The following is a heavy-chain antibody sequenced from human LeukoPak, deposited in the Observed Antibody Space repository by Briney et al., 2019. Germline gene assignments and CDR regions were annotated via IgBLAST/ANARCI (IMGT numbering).Heavy chain of an antibody. CDR1: GGSISSGSYY. D-gene: IGHD3-10*01. J-gene: IGHJ4*02. Sequence: SQTLSLTCTVSGGSISSGSYYWSWIRQPAGKGLEWIGRIYTSGSTNYNPSLKSRVTISVDTSKNQFSLKLSSVTAADTAVYYCVRGRYYASGSTPFDYWGQGTLVTVSS. CDR3: VRGRYYASGSTPFDY. V-gene: IGHV4-61*02. CDR2: IYTSGST.